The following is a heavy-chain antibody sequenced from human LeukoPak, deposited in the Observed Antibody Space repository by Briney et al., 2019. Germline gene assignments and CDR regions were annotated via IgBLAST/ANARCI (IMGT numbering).Heavy chain of an antibody. CDR3: ARDVGTALVTGDY. V-gene: IGHV4-59*12. D-gene: IGHD5-18*01. J-gene: IGHJ4*02. CDR1: GGSISSYY. Sequence: SETLSLTCTVSGGSISSYYWNWIRQPPGKGLEWIGYIYYSGSTNYNPSLKSRVTISVDTSKNQFSLKLISVTAADTAVYYCARDVGTALVTGDYWGQGTLVTVSS. CDR2: IYYSGST.